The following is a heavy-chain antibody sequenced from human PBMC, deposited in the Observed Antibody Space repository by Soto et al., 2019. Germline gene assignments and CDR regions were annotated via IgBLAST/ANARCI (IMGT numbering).Heavy chain of an antibody. CDR3: ARDSWYFDV. Sequence: GGSLRLSCAASGFIFGSYSMSWVRQAPGKGPEWISYIKSSGNNIYYADSVKGRFTISRDNAKNSLYLQMNSLRDEDTAVYYCARDSWYFDVWSQGSLVTVSS. V-gene: IGHV3-48*02. D-gene: IGHD6-13*01. CDR1: GFIFGSYS. CDR2: IKSSGNNI. J-gene: IGHJ4*02.